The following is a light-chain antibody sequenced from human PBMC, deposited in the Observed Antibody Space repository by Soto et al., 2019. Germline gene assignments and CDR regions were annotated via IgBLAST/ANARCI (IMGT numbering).Light chain of an antibody. CDR2: LNSDGSH. Sequence: QPVLTQSPSASASLGASVKLTCTLSSGHSSYAIAWHQQQPEKGPRYLMKLNSDGSHIKGDGIPDRFSGSSSGAECYLTISSLQSEDEADYYCQTWGTGIWVFGGGTKLTVL. J-gene: IGLJ3*02. CDR1: SGHSSYA. V-gene: IGLV4-69*01. CDR3: QTWGTGIWV.